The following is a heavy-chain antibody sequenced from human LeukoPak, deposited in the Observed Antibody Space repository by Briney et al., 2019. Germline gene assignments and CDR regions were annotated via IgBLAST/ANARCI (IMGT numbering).Heavy chain of an antibody. CDR2: IYSSGST. Sequence: SETLSLTCIVSGGSISSYYWSWIRQPPGKGLEWIGFIYSSGSTDYNPSLKSRVTISVDTSKNQFSLKLSSVTAADTAVYYCARGPSPGDPSRFDYWGQGTLVTVSS. J-gene: IGHJ4*02. CDR1: GGSISSYY. V-gene: IGHV4-4*08. D-gene: IGHD3-10*01. CDR3: ARGPSPGDPSRFDY.